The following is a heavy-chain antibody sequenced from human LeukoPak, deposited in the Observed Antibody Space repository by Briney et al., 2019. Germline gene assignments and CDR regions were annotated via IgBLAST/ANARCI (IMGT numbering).Heavy chain of an antibody. CDR2: ISWNSGNT. J-gene: IGHJ5*02. CDR3: AKAEGFFGGFYDH. Sequence: GGSLRLSCAASGFTFDDYGMHWVRQDPGKGLEWVSGISWNSGNTDYADSVKGRFTISRDNAKNSLYLQMNSLRTEDTAFYYCAKAEGFFGGFYDHWGQGTLVTVSS. CDR1: GFTFDDYG. D-gene: IGHD4-23*01. V-gene: IGHV3-9*01.